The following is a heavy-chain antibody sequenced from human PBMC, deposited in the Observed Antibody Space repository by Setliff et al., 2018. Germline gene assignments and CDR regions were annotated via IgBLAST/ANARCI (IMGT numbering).Heavy chain of an antibody. CDR2: FHTGGAT. V-gene: IGHV4-61*09. J-gene: IGHJ6*03. CDR3: ARMSGFQYIDV. CDR1: GDSINSRTNY. D-gene: IGHD3-3*01. Sequence: SETLSLTCTVSGDSINSRTNYWSWIRQPAGKGPEWIGHFHTGGATDYNLSLKSRVTISLDSSKNQFSLSLTSVTAEDTAVYYCARMSGFQYIDVWDKGTTVTVSS.